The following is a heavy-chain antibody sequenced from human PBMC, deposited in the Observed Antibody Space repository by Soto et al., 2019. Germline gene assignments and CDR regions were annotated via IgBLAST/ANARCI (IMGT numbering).Heavy chain of an antibody. CDR3: ARDQGYSSSWFFYYGMDV. J-gene: IGHJ6*02. Sequence: GGSLRLSCAASGFTFSSYAMHWVRQAPGKGLEWVAVISYDGSNKYYADSVKGRFTISRDNSKNTLYLQMNSLRAEDTAVYYCARDQGYSSSWFFYYGMDVWGHGTTVTVSS. V-gene: IGHV3-30-3*01. CDR2: ISYDGSNK. D-gene: IGHD6-13*01. CDR1: GFTFSSYA.